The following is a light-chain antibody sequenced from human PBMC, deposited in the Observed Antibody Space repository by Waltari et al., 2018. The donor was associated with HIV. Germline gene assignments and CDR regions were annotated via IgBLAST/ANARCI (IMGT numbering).Light chain of an antibody. V-gene: IGKV3-11*01. J-gene: IGKJ4*01. CDR1: ESISTF. Sequence: ETVLTQSPATLSVSPGERATLSCRASESISTFLSWYQQKPGQAPKVLISDASNRATGVPARFSGSGSGTDFTLTITSLEPEDVAVYYCQQRSNWPHTFGGGTKVEI. CDR2: DAS. CDR3: QQRSNWPHT.